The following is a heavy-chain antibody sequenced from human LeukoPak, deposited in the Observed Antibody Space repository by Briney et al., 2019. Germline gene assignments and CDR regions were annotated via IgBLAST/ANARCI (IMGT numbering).Heavy chain of an antibody. Sequence: GGSLRLSCAASGFTFSSYSMNWVRQAPGKGLEWVSSISSSSSYIYYADSLKGRFTISRDNAKKSVYLQMNSLKTEDTAVYYCVRGSGSYYGYYYYMDVWGKGTTVTVSS. J-gene: IGHJ6*03. D-gene: IGHD1-26*01. V-gene: IGHV3-21*04. CDR2: ISSSSSYI. CDR1: GFTFSSYS. CDR3: VRGSGSYYGYYYYMDV.